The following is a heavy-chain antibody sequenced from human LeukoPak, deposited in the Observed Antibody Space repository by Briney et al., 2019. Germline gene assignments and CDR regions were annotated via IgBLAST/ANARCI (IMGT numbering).Heavy chain of an antibody. Sequence: TSETLSLTCTVSGVSIGSSGHYWGWIRQPPGKGLEWIASIYYDGSDFYNPSLRSRVTISVDTSKNQFSLKVTSVTAADTAVYYCARQSFYDFWTFDSWGQGTLVTVSS. CDR1: GVSIGSSGHY. D-gene: IGHD3-3*01. V-gene: IGHV4-39*01. CDR2: IYYDGSD. CDR3: ARQSFYDFWTFDS. J-gene: IGHJ4*02.